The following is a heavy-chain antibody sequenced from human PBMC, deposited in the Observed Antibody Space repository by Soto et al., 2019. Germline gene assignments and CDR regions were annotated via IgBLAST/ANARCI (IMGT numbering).Heavy chain of an antibody. J-gene: IGHJ6*02. CDR2: IYYSGST. V-gene: IGHV4-31*03. CDR3: ARDASYCSGGSCKGDYYYGMDV. CDR1: GGSISRGGYY. Sequence: QVQLQESGPGLVKPSQTLSLTCTVSGGSISRGGYYWSWIRQHPGKGLEWIGYIYYSGSTYYNPSLKSRVTISVDTSKNQFSLKLSSVTAADTAVYYCARDASYCSGGSCKGDYYYGMDVWGQGTTVTVSS. D-gene: IGHD2-15*01.